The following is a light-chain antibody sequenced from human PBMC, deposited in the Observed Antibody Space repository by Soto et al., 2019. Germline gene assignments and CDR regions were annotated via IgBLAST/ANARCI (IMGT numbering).Light chain of an antibody. CDR2: DVT. J-gene: IGLJ2*01. CDR3: SSYTTRSTLV. V-gene: IGLV2-14*01. CDR1: RSDVGAYDF. Sequence: QSALTQPASVSGSPGQSITISCTGTRSDVGAYDFVSWYQHYPGKAPKLVTFDVTHRPPGISDRFSGSKSANTASLTISGLQAEDEAFYYCSSYTTRSTLVFGGGTKLTVL.